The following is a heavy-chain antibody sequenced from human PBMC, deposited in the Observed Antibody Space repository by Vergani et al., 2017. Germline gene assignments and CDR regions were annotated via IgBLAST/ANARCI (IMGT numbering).Heavy chain of an antibody. D-gene: IGHD1-26*01. CDR2: ISDYNGNT. CDR3: ARVASGRELTWADY. J-gene: IGHJ4*02. V-gene: IGHV1-18*04. Sequence: QVQLVQSGAEVKKPGASVKVSCKASGYTFTNYGISWVRQAPGQGLEWMGWISDYNGNTNYAQKLQGRVTMTTDTSTSTAYMELRSLRSDYTAVYYCARVASGRELTWADYWGQGTLVTVSS. CDR1: GYTFTNYG.